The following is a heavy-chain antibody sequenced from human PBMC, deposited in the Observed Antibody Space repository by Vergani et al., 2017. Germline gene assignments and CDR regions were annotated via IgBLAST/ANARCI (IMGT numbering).Heavy chain of an antibody. CDR1: GFPFSSYG. J-gene: IGHJ4*01. D-gene: IGHD2-2*01. Sequence: QVQLVESAGGVVQPGGSLRLSCAASGFPFSSYGMHWVRQAPGKGLEWVSLISYDESDKFYTESVRGRFTISRDNAKNTVYLQMDSLTIEDTAVYFCAKGLGSTACHHCYPYFDFWGPGTLVTVSS. CDR2: ISYDESDK. V-gene: IGHV3-30*18. CDR3: AKGLGSTACHHCYPYFDF.